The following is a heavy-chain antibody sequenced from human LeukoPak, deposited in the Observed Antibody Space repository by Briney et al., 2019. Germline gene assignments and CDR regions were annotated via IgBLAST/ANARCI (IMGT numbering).Heavy chain of an antibody. CDR2: ISSSGSTI. CDR1: GFTFSSYE. Sequence: GGSLRLSCAASGFTFSSYEMNWVRQAPGKGLEWVSYISSSGSTIYYADSVKGRFIISRDNAKNSLYLQMNSLRAEDTAVYYCARDRPTRYCSSTSCARGYYYYGMDVWGQGTTVTVSS. D-gene: IGHD2-2*01. V-gene: IGHV3-48*03. J-gene: IGHJ6*02. CDR3: ARDRPTRYCSSTSCARGYYYYGMDV.